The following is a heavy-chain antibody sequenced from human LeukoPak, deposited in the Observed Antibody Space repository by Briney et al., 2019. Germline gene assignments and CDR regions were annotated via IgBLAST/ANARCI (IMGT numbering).Heavy chain of an antibody. D-gene: IGHD2-2*01. Sequence: GGSLRLSCAASGFTFSSYWMSWVRQAPGKGLEWVANIKQDGSEKYYVDSVKGRFTISRDNAKNSLYLQMNSLRAEDTAVYYCARDDRSSISCYHNWFDPWGQGALVTVSS. CDR1: GFTFSSYW. V-gene: IGHV3-7*01. CDR3: ARDDRSSISCYHNWFDP. CDR2: IKQDGSEK. J-gene: IGHJ5*02.